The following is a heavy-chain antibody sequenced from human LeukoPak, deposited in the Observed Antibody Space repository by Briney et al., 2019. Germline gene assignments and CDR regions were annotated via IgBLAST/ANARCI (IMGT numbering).Heavy chain of an antibody. Sequence: ASVTVSCKASGYTFSDYYIHWVRQAPGDGLEWVGWMNVKTGATSSAQRFPGRFTMTRDTSIGTASMEFSSLTSDDTAVYYCARQSGTYWGLDYWGQGTLVTISS. CDR3: ARQSGTYWGLDY. D-gene: IGHD1-26*01. V-gene: IGHV1-2*02. CDR1: GYTFSDYY. CDR2: MNVKTGAT. J-gene: IGHJ4*02.